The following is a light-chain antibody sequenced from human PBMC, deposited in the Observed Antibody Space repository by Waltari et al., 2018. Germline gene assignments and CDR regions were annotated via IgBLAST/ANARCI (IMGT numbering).Light chain of an antibody. Sequence: QSVLTQPPPVSATPGPKVPIPCSGSPSNIGKHYVSCTRQLPGTAPNLVIYHNDQRPSGIPDRFSGSKSGTSASLDITGLQTGDEADYVCGTWDSSLTTGGYVFGPGTTVTVL. CDR1: PSNIGKHY. CDR3: GTWDSSLTTGGYV. V-gene: IGLV1-51*01. J-gene: IGLJ1*01. CDR2: HND.